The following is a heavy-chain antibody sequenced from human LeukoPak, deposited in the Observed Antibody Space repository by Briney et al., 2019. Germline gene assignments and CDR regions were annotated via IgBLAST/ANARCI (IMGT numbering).Heavy chain of an antibody. CDR2: ISGSGGST. V-gene: IGHV3-23*01. J-gene: IGHJ4*02. Sequence: GGSLRLSCAASGFTFSSNWMHWVRQAPGKGLEWVSAISGSGGSTYYADSVKGRFTISRDNSKNTLYLQMNSLRAEDTAVYYCAKGAGDSSRWYAIFDYWGQGTLVTVSS. CDR3: AKGAGDSSRWYAIFDY. D-gene: IGHD6-13*01. CDR1: GFTFSSNW.